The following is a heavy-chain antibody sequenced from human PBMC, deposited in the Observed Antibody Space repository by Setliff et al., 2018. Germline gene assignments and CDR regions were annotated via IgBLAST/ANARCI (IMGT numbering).Heavy chain of an antibody. CDR2: IYSSGSSR. V-gene: IGHV3-23*03. CDR1: GFTFSSYA. Sequence: GGSLRLSCTASGFTFSSYAMSWVRQAPGKGLEWVSVIYSSGSSRYYEDSVKGRFTISRDNSRDTLDLEMDSLRAEDTAIYYCAKPQLELRWGFESWGQGTLVTVSS. CDR3: AKPQLELRWGFES. D-gene: IGHD1-7*01. J-gene: IGHJ4*02.